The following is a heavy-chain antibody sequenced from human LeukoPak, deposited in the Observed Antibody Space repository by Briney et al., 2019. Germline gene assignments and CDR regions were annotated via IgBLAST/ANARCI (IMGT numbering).Heavy chain of an antibody. CDR3: AKVFSGWSADY. D-gene: IGHD6-19*01. CDR2: ISYDGSNK. CDR1: GFTFSNYA. J-gene: IGHJ4*02. V-gene: IGHV3-30*04. Sequence: GGSLRLSCAASGFTFSNYAMHWVRQAPGKGLEWVAVISYDGSNKYYADSVKGRFTISRDNSKNTLYLQMNSLRTEDTAVYYCAKVFSGWSADYWGQGTLVTVSS.